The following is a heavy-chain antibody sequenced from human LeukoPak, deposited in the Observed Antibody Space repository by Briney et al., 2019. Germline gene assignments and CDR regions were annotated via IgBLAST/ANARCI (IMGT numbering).Heavy chain of an antibody. V-gene: IGHV1-24*01. Sequence: ASVKVSCKVSGYTLTELSMHWVRQAPGKGLEWMGGFDPEDGETIYAQKFQGRVTMTADTSTDTAYMELSRLRSDDTAVYYCARVGGSSSADYWGQGTLVTVSS. J-gene: IGHJ4*02. CDR1: GYTLTELS. CDR3: ARVGGSSSADY. D-gene: IGHD6-6*01. CDR2: FDPEDGET.